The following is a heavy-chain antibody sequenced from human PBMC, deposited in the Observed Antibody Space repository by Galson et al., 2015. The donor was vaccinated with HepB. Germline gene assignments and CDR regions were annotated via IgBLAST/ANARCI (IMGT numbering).Heavy chain of an antibody. Sequence: SLRLSCAASGFTFGSYAMRWVRQAPGKGLEWVSAISGSGGSTYYADSVKGRFTISRDNSKNTLYLQMNSLRAEDTAVYYCAKVSGQVHYDHYCYYYCMDFWGQGTPVTVSS. J-gene: IGHJ6*02. CDR3: AKVSGQVHYDHYCYYYCMDF. D-gene: IGHD3-22*01. V-gene: IGHV3-23*01. CDR2: ISGSGGST. CDR1: GFTFGSYA.